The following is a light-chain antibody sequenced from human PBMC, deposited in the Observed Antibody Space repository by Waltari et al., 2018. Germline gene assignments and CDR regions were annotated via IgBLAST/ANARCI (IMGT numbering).Light chain of an antibody. CDR2: DVS. J-gene: IGLJ2*01. CDR1: SHDVGGYYY. CDR3: SSYISSDTLEL. V-gene: IGLV2-14*03. Sequence: HSALTQPASVSGSPGPSITIPCTGTSHDVGGYYYFSWYQQHPGKAPKLMIFDVSYRPSGISNRFSGSKSGNTASLTISGLQAEDEADYYCSSYISSDTLELFGGGTSLTVL.